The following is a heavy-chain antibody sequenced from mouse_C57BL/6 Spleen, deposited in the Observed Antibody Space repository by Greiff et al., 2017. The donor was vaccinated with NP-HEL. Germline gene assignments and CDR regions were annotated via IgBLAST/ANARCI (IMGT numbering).Heavy chain of an antibody. CDR1: GYAFSSSW. J-gene: IGHJ2*01. Sequence: VQLQQSGPELVKPGALVKISCKASGYAFSSSWMNWVKQRPGKGLEWIGRIYPGDGDTNYNGKFKGKATLTADKSSSTAYMQLSSLTSEDSAVYFCARMSTDYSNYFYYFDYWGQGTTLTVSS. CDR3: ARMSTDYSNYFYYFDY. CDR2: IYPGDGDT. D-gene: IGHD2-5*01. V-gene: IGHV1-82*01.